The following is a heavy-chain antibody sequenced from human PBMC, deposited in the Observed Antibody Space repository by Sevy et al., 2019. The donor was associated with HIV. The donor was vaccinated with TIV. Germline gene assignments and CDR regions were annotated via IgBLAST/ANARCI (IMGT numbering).Heavy chain of an antibody. Sequence: GGSLRLSCAASGFTFSSYAMSWVRQAPGKGLEWVSAISGTGGGTYYADSVKGRFTISRDNSKNTLYLQMNSLRAEDTAVYYCATDYLSHYYDSSGYVWNTDYWGQGTLVTVSS. CDR3: ATDYLSHYYDSSGYVWNTDY. CDR1: GFTFSSYA. V-gene: IGHV3-23*01. D-gene: IGHD3-22*01. CDR2: ISGTGGGT. J-gene: IGHJ4*02.